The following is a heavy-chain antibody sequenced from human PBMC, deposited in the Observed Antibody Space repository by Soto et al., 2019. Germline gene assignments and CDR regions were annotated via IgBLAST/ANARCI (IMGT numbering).Heavy chain of an antibody. V-gene: IGHV4-61*01. D-gene: IGHD1-26*01. CDR3: ARDSPVVGATGIDY. Sequence: SETLSLTCTVSGGSVSSGSYYWSWIRQPPGKGLEWIGYIYYSGSTNYNPSLTSRVTISVDTSKNQFSLKLSSVTAADTAVYYCARDSPVVGATGIDYWGQGTLVTVSS. CDR2: IYYSGST. CDR1: GGSVSSGSYY. J-gene: IGHJ4*02.